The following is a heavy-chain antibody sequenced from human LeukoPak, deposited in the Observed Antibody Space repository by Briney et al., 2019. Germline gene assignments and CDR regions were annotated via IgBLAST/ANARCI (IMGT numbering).Heavy chain of an antibody. CDR1: GGTFSSYA. Sequence: GASVKVSCKASGGTFSSYAISWVRQAPGQGLEWMGGIISIFGTANYAQKFQGRVTITADESTSTAYMELSSLRSEDTAVYYCAADHQLLYSHYWGQGTLVTVSS. CDR3: AADHQLLYSHY. J-gene: IGHJ4*02. D-gene: IGHD2-2*02. V-gene: IGHV1-69*01. CDR2: IISIFGTA.